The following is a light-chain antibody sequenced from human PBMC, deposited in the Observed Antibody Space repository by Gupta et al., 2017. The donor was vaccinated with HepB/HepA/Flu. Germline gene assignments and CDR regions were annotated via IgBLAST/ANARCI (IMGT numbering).Light chain of an antibody. Sequence: EVVMTQSPAPLPVSPGELAPLSRRASQSVSINLAWYQQQPGQTPRLLIYSASIRATDIPARFSGSGARTEFTPTITNQQDEDFAVYYCQHYNSWPLTFGGGTKVEI. CDR2: SAS. CDR3: QHYNSWPLT. J-gene: IGKJ4*01. V-gene: IGKV3-15*01. CDR1: QSVSIN.